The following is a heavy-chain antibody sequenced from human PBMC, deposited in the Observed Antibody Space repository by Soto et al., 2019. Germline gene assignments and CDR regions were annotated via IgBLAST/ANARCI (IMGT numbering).Heavy chain of an antibody. CDR1: GFTFSSYA. J-gene: IGHJ5*02. Sequence: GGSLRLSCAASGFTFSSYAMSWVRQAPGKGLEWVSAISGSGGSTYYADSVKGRFTISRDNSKNTLYLQMNSLRAEDTAVYYCAKLFEPSSSWYDFPSWFDPWGQGTLVTVSS. CDR3: AKLFEPSSSWYDFPSWFDP. D-gene: IGHD6-13*01. V-gene: IGHV3-23*01. CDR2: ISGSGGST.